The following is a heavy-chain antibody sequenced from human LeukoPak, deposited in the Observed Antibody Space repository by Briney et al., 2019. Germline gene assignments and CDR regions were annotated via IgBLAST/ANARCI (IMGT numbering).Heavy chain of an antibody. D-gene: IGHD4-17*01. CDR2: IIPIFGIT. CDR1: GGTFSTYA. CDR3: ARAPGDYGDFNWFDR. J-gene: IGHJ5*02. V-gene: IGHV1-69*13. Sequence: ASVKVSCKSSGGTFSTYAVTWVRQSPGQGLEWIGGIIPIFGITNYAQKFQGRVTITADESTSTVFMDLSSLRSEDMALYYCARAPGDYGDFNWFDRWGQGTLVTVSS.